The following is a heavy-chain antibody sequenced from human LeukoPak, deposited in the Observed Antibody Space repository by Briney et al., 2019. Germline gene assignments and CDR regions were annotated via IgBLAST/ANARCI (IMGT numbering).Heavy chain of an antibody. CDR1: GFTFDDYA. CDR3: AKAGMGVVDATTDFDY. Sequence: GRSLRLSCGASGFTFDDYAMHWVRQAPGKGLEWVSGISWNSGSIGYADSVKGRFTISRDNAKNSLYLQMNSLRAEDTALYYCAKAGMGVVDATTDFDYWGQGTLVTVSS. J-gene: IGHJ4*02. D-gene: IGHD2-15*01. CDR2: ISWNSGSI. V-gene: IGHV3-9*01.